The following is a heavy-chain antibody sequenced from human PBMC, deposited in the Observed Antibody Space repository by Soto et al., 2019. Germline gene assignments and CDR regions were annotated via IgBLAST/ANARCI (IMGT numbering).Heavy chain of an antibody. CDR3: AREPMVRAAHGFDI. Sequence: QVQLVQSGAEVKKPGASVKVSCKASGYTFTGHYMHWVRQAPGQGLEWMGWINPNSVGTNYAQKFQGRFTMTRETSISTAYMELSMLISDDTAVYYCAREPMVRAAHGFDIWGQGTMVTVSS. CDR2: INPNSVGT. J-gene: IGHJ3*02. CDR1: GYTFTGHY. V-gene: IGHV1-2*02. D-gene: IGHD3-10*01.